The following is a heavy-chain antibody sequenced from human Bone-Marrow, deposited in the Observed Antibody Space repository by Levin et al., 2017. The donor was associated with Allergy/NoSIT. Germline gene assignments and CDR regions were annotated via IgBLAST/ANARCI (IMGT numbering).Heavy chain of an antibody. Sequence: GESLKISCKGSGYRFTSNWIAWVRQMPGKGLEWMGIIHPGDSETTYSPSFQGQVPISVDKSINTAYLQWSSLKASDTAMYYCARQKISYFDSWGQGTLVTVSS. CDR1: GYRFTSNW. CDR2: IHPGDSET. V-gene: IGHV5-51*01. CDR3: ARQKISYFDS. J-gene: IGHJ4*02.